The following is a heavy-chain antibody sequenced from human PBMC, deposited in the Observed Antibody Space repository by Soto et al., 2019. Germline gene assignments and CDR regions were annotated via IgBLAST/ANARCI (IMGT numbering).Heavy chain of an antibody. Sequence: GASVKVSCKASGGTFSSYAISWVRQAPGQGLEWKGGIIPIFGTANYAQKFQGRVTMTRNTSISTAYMELSSLRSEDTAVYYCARGLRITIFGVVIMPGGFDPWGQGTLVTVSS. V-gene: IGHV1-69*05. CDR3: ARGLRITIFGVVIMPGGFDP. CDR2: IIPIFGTA. CDR1: GGTFSSYA. J-gene: IGHJ5*02. D-gene: IGHD3-3*01.